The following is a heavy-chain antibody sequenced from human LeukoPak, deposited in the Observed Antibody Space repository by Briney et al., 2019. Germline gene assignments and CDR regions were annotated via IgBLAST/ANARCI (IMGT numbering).Heavy chain of an antibody. Sequence: ASVKVSCKASGGTFSSYAISWVRQATGQGLEWMGWMNPNSGNTGYAQKFQGRVTMTRNTSISTAYMELSSLRSEDTAVYYCARVDAREVGYWGQGTLVTVSS. CDR2: MNPNSGNT. J-gene: IGHJ4*02. V-gene: IGHV1-8*02. CDR3: ARVDAREVGY. CDR1: GGTFSSYA.